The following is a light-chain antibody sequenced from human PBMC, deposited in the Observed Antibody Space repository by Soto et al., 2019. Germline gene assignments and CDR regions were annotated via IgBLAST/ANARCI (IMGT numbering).Light chain of an antibody. CDR1: QGIYNY. V-gene: IGKV1-27*01. CDR2: AAS. J-gene: IGKJ3*01. CDR3: QKCNSAPLT. Sequence: DTQMTQSPSSLSASVGDRVTITCRASQGIYNYLAWYQQKPGKVPKILIYAASSLVSGVPSRFSGSGSGTDFILTISSLQPEDVATYYCQKCNSAPLTFGPGTKVDIK.